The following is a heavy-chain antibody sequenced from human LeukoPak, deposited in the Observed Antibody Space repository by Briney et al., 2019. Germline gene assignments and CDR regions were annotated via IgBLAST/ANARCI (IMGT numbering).Heavy chain of an antibody. CDR1: GFIFSTYG. CDR3: AKTRRDIVVVPDAPFDY. V-gene: IGHV3-23*01. Sequence: GGTLRLSCVASGFIFSTYGMSWVRQAPGKGLEWVSAISGSGRGTYYADSVTGRFTISRDNSKNTLYLQMHSLRAEDTAVYYCAKTRRDIVVVPDAPFDYWGQGTLVTVSS. CDR2: ISGSGRGT. D-gene: IGHD2-2*01. J-gene: IGHJ4*02.